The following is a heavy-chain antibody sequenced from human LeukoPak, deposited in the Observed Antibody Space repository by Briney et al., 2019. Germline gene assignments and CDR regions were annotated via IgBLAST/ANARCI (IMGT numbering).Heavy chain of an antibody. CDR3: YVDL. CDR2: LYHPDST. Sequence: SETLSLTCTVSGYPINNAYYWVWIRQPPGRGLEWIGSLYHPDSTYYNPSLKSRVTLAADTSRNQFSLKLSYCARQYDSYFYYYVDLWGTGTTVTVSS. J-gene: IGHJ6*03. D-gene: IGHD4-11*01. V-gene: IGHV4-38-2*02. CDR1: GYPINNAYY.